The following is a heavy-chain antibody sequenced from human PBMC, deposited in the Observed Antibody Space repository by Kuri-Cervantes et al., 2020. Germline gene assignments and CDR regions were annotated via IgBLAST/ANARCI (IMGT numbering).Heavy chain of an antibody. CDR2: ISSSGSTI. Sequence: GGSLRLSCAVYGGSFSGYYWSWIRQAPGKGLEWVSYISSSGSTIYYADSVKGRFTISRDNAKNSLYLQMNSLRAEDTAVYYCARTRWLQPIDYWGQGTLVTVSS. CDR1: GGSFSGYY. D-gene: IGHD5-24*01. CDR3: ARTRWLQPIDY. V-gene: IGHV3-11*01. J-gene: IGHJ4*02.